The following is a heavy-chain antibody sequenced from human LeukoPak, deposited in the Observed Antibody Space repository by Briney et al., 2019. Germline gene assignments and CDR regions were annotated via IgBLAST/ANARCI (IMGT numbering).Heavy chain of an antibody. J-gene: IGHJ4*02. CDR2: ISSSSSYI. CDR3: ASTYYYSSCYDY. V-gene: IGHV3-21*01. D-gene: IGHD3-22*01. Sequence: GGSLRLSCAASGFTFSSYSMNWVRQAPGKGLEWVSSISSSSSYINYADSVKGRFTISRDNAKNSLYLQMNSLRAEDTAVYYCASTYYYSSCYDYWGQGTLVTVSS. CDR1: GFTFSSYS.